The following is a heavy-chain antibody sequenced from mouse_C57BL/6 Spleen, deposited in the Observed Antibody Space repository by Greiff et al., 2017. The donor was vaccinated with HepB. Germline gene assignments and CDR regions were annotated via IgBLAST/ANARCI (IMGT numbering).Heavy chain of an antibody. CDR1: GYTFTSYW. CDR2: IDPSDSYT. D-gene: IGHD1-2*01. J-gene: IGHJ4*01. V-gene: IGHV1-69*01. Sequence: QVQLQQPGAELVMPGASVKLSCKASGYTFTSYWMHWVKQRPGQGLEWIGEIDPSDSYTNYNQKFKGKSTLTVDKSSSTAYMQRSSLTSEDSAVYYCARLRPSYAMDYWGQGTSVTVSS. CDR3: ARLRPSYAMDY.